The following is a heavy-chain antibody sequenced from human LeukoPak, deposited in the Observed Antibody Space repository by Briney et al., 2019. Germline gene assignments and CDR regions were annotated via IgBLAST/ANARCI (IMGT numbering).Heavy chain of an antibody. D-gene: IGHD3-22*01. Sequence: SETLSLTCTVSGGSISSYYWSWIRQPPGKGLEWIGYIYYSGSTNYNPSLKRRVTISVDTSKSQFSLKLSSVTAADTAVYYCARHFYSYDSRFDYWGQGTLVTVSS. CDR1: GGSISSYY. CDR2: IYYSGST. CDR3: ARHFYSYDSRFDY. V-gene: IGHV4-59*08. J-gene: IGHJ4*02.